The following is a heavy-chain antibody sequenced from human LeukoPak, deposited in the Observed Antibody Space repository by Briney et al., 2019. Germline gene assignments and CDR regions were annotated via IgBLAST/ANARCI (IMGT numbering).Heavy chain of an antibody. CDR3: AKGGTKNWGFFY. CDR2: IYYSGST. V-gene: IGHV4-39*01. J-gene: IGHJ4*02. D-gene: IGHD7-27*01. CDR1: GGSISSSSYY. Sequence: PSETLSLTCTVSGGSISSSSYYWGWIRQPPGKGLEWIGSIYYSGSTYYNPSLKSRVTISVDTSKNQFSLKLSSVTAADTSVYYCAKGGTKNWGFFYWGQGTLVTVSS.